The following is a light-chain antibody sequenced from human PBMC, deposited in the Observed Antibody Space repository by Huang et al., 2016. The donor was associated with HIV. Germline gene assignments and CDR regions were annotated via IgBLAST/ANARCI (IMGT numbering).Light chain of an antibody. CDR1: Q. CDR3: MQRIQIPYT. CDR2: EVS. J-gene: IGKJ2*01. V-gene: IGKV2D-29*01. Sequence: DIVMTQTPLSLSVTPGQPASISCKSSQKPGQPPQLLIYEVSNRFSGVPDRFRGSGSRTEFAQKISRVEAEDVGVYYCMQRIQIPYTFRQGTKLEIK.